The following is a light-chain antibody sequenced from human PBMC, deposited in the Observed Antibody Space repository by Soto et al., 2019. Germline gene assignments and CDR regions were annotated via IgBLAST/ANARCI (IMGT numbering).Light chain of an antibody. CDR2: DDD. CDR1: NLGSKS. V-gene: IGLV3-21*02. J-gene: IGLJ3*02. CDR3: QVWDSGSDLWV. Sequence: SYVLTQPPSVSVAPGQTASINCGGNNLGSKSVHWYQQKPGQAPVLVVYDDDDRPSGIPERFSGSNSENTATLTINRVEAGDEADFYCQVWDSGSDLWVFGGGTKLTVL.